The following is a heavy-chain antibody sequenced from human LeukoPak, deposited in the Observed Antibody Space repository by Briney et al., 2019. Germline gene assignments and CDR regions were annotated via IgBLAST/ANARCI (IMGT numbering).Heavy chain of an antibody. CDR2: INHSGST. Sequence: SETLSLTCAVYGGSFSGYYWSWIRQPPGKGLEWIGEINHSGSTNYNPSLKSRVTISVDTSKNQFSLKLSSVTAADTAVYYCAGRGGDGYNSVALHDYWGQGTLVTVSS. CDR3: AGRGGDGYNSVALHDY. V-gene: IGHV4-34*01. D-gene: IGHD5-24*01. CDR1: GGSFSGYY. J-gene: IGHJ4*02.